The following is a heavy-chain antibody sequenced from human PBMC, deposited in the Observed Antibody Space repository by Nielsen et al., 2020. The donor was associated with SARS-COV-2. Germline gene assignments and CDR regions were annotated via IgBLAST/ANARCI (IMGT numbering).Heavy chain of an antibody. CDR1: GYTFTSYA. CDR2: INAGSGTT. J-gene: IGHJ6*02. V-gene: IGHV1-3*01. D-gene: IGHD5-18*01. Sequence: ASVKVSCKASGYTFTSYAMHWVRQAPGQRLEWMGWINAGSGTTYYSQKFRDRVRITRDTAASTVYMELSSLRSEDTAVYFCARDLEYSYGNYYYYGMDVWGPGTTVTVSS. CDR3: ARDLEYSYGNYYYYGMDV.